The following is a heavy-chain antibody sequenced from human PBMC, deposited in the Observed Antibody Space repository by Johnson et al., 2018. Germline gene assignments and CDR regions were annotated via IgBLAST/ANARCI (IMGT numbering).Heavy chain of an antibody. D-gene: IGHD1-26*01. V-gene: IGHV3-30-3*01. Sequence: QVQLVESGGGVVQPGRSLRLSCAASGFTFSSYALHWVRQAPGKGLEWVAFISYDGTNKHYADSVKGRFTISRDNSKTTLYLQMNSLRPEDTAVYYGAKEGVMEWEYYGPVQYWGPGTLVTVSS. CDR2: ISYDGTNK. CDR1: GFTFSSYA. CDR3: AKEGVMEWEYYGPVQY. J-gene: IGHJ1*01.